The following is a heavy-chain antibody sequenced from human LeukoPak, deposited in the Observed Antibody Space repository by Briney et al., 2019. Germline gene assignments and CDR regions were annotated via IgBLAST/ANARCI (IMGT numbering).Heavy chain of an antibody. CDR2: INSDGSST. V-gene: IGHV3-74*01. D-gene: IGHD3-3*01. Sequence: GGSLRLSCAASGFTFRSYWMQWVRHARGKGLVWVSRINSDGSSTSYADSVKGRFTISRDNAKNTLYLQMNSLRAEDTAVYYCAREVGYDPSWWFDHWGRGTLVTVSS. CDR3: AREVGYDPSWWFDH. CDR1: GFTFRSYW. J-gene: IGHJ5*02.